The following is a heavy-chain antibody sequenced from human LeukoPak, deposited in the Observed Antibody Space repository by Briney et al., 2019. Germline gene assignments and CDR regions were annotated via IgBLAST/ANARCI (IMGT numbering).Heavy chain of an antibody. V-gene: IGHV4-59*01. CDR2: IYYSGST. Sequence: PSETLSLTCTVSGGSISSYYWSWIRQPPGKGLKWIGYIYYSGSTNYNPSLKSRVTISVDTSKNQFSLKLSSVTAADTAVYYCARVPRTTVPSRYFDYWGQGTLVTVSS. D-gene: IGHD1-14*01. CDR1: GGSISSYY. CDR3: ARVPRTTVPSRYFDY. J-gene: IGHJ4*02.